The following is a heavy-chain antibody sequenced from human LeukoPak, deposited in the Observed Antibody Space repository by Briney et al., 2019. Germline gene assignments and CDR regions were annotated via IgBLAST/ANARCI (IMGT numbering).Heavy chain of an antibody. V-gene: IGHV4-30-4*07. J-gene: IGHJ4*02. Sequence: PSQTLSLTCGVSGGSISSGSYSWSWIRQPPGKGLEWIGYMFYTGNTYYNPSLKSRVTISVDTSKNQFSLKVSSVTAADTAVYYCARGPSLITFGGVIVILTKYYFDYWGQGTLVTVSS. D-gene: IGHD3-16*02. CDR3: ARGPSLITFGGVIVILTKYYFDY. CDR1: GGSISSGSYS. CDR2: MFYTGNT.